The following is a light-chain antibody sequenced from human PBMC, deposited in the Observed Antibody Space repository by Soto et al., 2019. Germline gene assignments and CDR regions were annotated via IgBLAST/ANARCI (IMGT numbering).Light chain of an antibody. CDR3: QQYDSSPRT. V-gene: IGKV3-20*01. CDR1: QSVSSSY. Sequence: EIVLTQSPGTLSLSPGERATLSCRASQSVSSSYLAWYQQKPGQAPRLLIYRTSNRATGIPDRFSGSGSGTDFTLTISRLEPEDFAVYWCQQYDSSPRTFDQGTQVEIK. CDR2: RTS. J-gene: IGKJ1*01.